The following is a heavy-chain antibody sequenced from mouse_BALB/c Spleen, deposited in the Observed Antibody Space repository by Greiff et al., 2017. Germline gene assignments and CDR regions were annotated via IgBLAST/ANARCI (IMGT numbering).Heavy chain of an antibody. CDR3: ARGSYFDY. Sequence: EVQGVESGGGLVKPGGSLKLSCAASGFTFSSYYMSWVRQTPEKRLELVAAINSNGGSTYYPDTVKGRFTISRDNAKNTLYLQMSSLKSEDTALCYCARGSYFDYWGEGTTLTVSS. V-gene: IGHV5-6-2*01. J-gene: IGHJ2*01. CDR2: INSNGGST. CDR1: GFTFSSYY. D-gene: IGHD6-1*01.